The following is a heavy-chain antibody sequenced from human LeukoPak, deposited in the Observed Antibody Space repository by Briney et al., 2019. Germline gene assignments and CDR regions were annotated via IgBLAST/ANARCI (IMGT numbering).Heavy chain of an antibody. CDR1: GYTFTRSY. D-gene: IGHD5-18*01. V-gene: IGHV1-46*01. J-gene: IGHJ5*02. Sequence: GASVKVSCRASGYTFTRSYMHWVRQAPGQGLEWMGIINPSGGSTTYAQKFQGRVTMTRDTSTSTVYMELSSLKSEDTAVYYCARDEYMDSYGYWFDLSGQGTLVTVSS. CDR2: INPSGGST. CDR3: ARDEYMDSYGYWFDL.